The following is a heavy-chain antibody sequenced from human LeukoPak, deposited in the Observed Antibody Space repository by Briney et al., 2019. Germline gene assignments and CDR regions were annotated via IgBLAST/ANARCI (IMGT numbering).Heavy chain of an antibody. V-gene: IGHV4-59*01. CDR3: ARALQRGDGFDY. CDR2: IYYSGST. J-gene: IGHJ4*02. D-gene: IGHD5-24*01. Sequence: SETLSLTCTVSGGSISSYYWSWIRQPPGKGLEWIGHIYYSGSTNYNPSLKSRVTISVDTSKNQFSLKLSSVTAADTAVYYCARALQRGDGFDYWGQGTLVTVSS. CDR1: GGSISSYY.